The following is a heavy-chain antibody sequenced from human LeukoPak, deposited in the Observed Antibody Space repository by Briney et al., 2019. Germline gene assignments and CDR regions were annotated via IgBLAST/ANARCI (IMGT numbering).Heavy chain of an antibody. D-gene: IGHD6-13*01. CDR3: ARIYGYGSIWDFDY. CDR1: GGSISSYY. Sequence: SETLSLTCTVSGGSISSYYWSWIRQPPGKGLEWIGYIYYSGSTNYNPSLKSRVTISVDTSKNQFSLKLSSVTAADTAVYYCARIYGYGSIWDFDYWGQGTLVTVSS. V-gene: IGHV4-59*08. CDR2: IYYSGST. J-gene: IGHJ4*02.